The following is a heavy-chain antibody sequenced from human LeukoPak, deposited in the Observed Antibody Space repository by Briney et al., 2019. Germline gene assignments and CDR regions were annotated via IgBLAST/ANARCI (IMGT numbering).Heavy chain of an antibody. D-gene: IGHD5-24*01. Sequence: GGSLRLSCAASGFTFSNYDMHWVRQAPGKGLEGVSAIRSSSSYIYYADSIKGRFTISRDNAENSLYLQMNSLRAVDTAVYFCARGEEKATITALDSWGQGTLVTVSS. V-gene: IGHV3-21*01. J-gene: IGHJ4*02. CDR3: ARGEEKATITALDS. CDR2: IRSSSSYI. CDR1: GFTFSNYD.